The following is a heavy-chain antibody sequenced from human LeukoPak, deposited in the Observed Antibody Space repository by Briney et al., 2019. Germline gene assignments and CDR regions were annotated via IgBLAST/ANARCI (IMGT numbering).Heavy chain of an antibody. J-gene: IGHJ6*02. CDR3: AREGYSGYGGPAGYYYYGMDV. V-gene: IGHV1-2*02. Sequence: ASVKVSCKASGYTFTGYYMHWVRQAPGQGLEWMGWINPNSGGTNYAQKFQGRVTMTRDTSISTAYMELSWLRSDDTAVYYCAREGYSGYGGPAGYYYYGMDVWGQGTTVTVSS. CDR1: GYTFTGYY. CDR2: INPNSGGT. D-gene: IGHD5-12*01.